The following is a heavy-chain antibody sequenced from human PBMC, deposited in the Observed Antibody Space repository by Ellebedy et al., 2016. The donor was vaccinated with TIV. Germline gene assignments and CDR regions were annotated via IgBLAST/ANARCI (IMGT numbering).Heavy chain of an antibody. CDR3: ARIGYSGGAADFDS. CDR1: GYTFTSYY. J-gene: IGHJ4*02. CDR2: INPRAGIT. V-gene: IGHV1-46*01. D-gene: IGHD6-25*01. Sequence: ASVKVSCKASGYTFTSYYIHWVRQAPGQGLEWMGMINPRAGITSYAQKFQGRVTMTRDTSTSTVYMELSSLRSDDTAVYSCARIGYSGGAADFDSWGQGTLVTVSS.